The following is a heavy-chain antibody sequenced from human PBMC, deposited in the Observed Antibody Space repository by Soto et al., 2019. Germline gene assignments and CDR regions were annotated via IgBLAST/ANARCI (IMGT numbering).Heavy chain of an antibody. V-gene: IGHV1-2*02. J-gene: IGHJ6*02. CDR2: INPNSGGT. D-gene: IGHD4-17*01. Sequence: ASVKVSCKASGYTFTGYYVHWVRQAPGQGLEWMGWINPNSGGTNYAQKFQGRVTMTRDTSISTAYMELSRLRSDDTAVYYCASRCSSCYYYYGMDVWGQGTTVTVSS. CDR3: ASRCSSCYYYYGMDV. CDR1: GYTFTGYY.